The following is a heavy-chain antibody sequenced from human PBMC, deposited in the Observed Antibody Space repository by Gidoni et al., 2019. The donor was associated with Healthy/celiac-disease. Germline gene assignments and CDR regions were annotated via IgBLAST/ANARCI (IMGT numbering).Heavy chain of an antibody. CDR2: IIPILGIA. CDR3: ARGVQGSGRYYYFDY. V-gene: IGHV1-69*04. D-gene: IGHD3-10*01. J-gene: IGHJ4*02. CDR1: GGTFSSYA. Sequence: QVQLVQSAAEVKKPGSSVKVSCKASGGTFSSYAISWVRQAPGQGLEWMGRIIPILGIANYAQKFQGRVTITADKSTSTAYMELSRLRSEDTAVYYCARGVQGSGRYYYFDYWGQGTLVTVSS.